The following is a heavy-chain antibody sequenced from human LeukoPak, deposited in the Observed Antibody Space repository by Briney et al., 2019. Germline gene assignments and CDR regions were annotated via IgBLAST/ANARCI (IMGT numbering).Heavy chain of an antibody. J-gene: IGHJ6*02. CDR1: GFTFSSYW. V-gene: IGHV3-74*01. Sequence: PGGSLGLSCAASGFTFSSYWMHWVRQAPGKGLVWVSRINSDGSSTSYADSVKGRFTISRDNAKNTLYLQMNSLRAEDTAVYYCARPSYGDYLSGYGMDVWGQGTMVTVSS. CDR3: ARPSYGDYLSGYGMDV. CDR2: INSDGSST. D-gene: IGHD4-17*01.